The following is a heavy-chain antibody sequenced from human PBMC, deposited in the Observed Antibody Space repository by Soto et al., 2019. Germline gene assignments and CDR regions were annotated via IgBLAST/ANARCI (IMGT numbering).Heavy chain of an antibody. CDR3: AKKVRSGSGNQFFDY. CDR1: GFTFSSYS. Sequence: GGSLRLSCAASGFTFSSYSMSWVRQAPGKGLEWVSGFSTSGDGGTTYYADSVKGRFTISRDNSKNTLFLQMNSLRAEDTAIYYCAKKVRSGSGNQFFDYWGQGTLVTVSS. CDR2: FSTSGDGGTT. J-gene: IGHJ4*02. D-gene: IGHD3-10*01. V-gene: IGHV3-23*01.